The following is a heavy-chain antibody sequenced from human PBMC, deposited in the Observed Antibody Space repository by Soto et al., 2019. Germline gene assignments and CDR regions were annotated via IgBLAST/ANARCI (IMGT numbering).Heavy chain of an antibody. Sequence: GGSLRLSCAASDFSFSSYSMTWVRQAPGKGLDWVAVISGSGGSMWYADSVKGRFSISRDNFKNTVYLQLNSLRVDDTALYYCAKLMIGVGATSAFDLWGQGTMVTVSS. V-gene: IGHV3-23*01. CDR1: DFSFSSYS. CDR2: ISGSGGSM. D-gene: IGHD1-26*01. J-gene: IGHJ3*01. CDR3: AKLMIGVGATSAFDL.